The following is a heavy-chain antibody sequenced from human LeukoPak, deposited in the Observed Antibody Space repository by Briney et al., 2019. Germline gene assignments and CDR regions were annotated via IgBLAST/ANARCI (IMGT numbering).Heavy chain of an antibody. CDR3: ASDLSVGDSRRYYFDY. Sequence: SQTLSLTCAVSGGSISSGGYSWSWVRQPPGKGLEWIGYIYHSGSTNYNPSLKSRVTISVDTSKNQFSLKLSSVTAADTAVYYCASDLSVGDSRRYYFDYWGQGILVTVSS. CDR2: IYHSGST. J-gene: IGHJ4*02. D-gene: IGHD3-16*01. V-gene: IGHV4-30-2*02. CDR1: GGSISSGGYS.